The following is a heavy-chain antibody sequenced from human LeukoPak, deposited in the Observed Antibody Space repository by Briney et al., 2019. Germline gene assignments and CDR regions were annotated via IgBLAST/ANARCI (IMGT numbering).Heavy chain of an antibody. CDR2: INHSGST. Sequence: SETLSLTCAVYGGSFSGYYWTWIRQPPGKGLEWIGEINHSGSTNYNPSLKSRVTMSVDTSKNQFSLKLSSVTAADTAVYYCARLTTDYYYSYCMDVWGKGTTVTVSS. V-gene: IGHV4-34*01. J-gene: IGHJ6*03. CDR1: GGSFSGYY. D-gene: IGHD4-11*01. CDR3: ARLTTDYYYSYCMDV.